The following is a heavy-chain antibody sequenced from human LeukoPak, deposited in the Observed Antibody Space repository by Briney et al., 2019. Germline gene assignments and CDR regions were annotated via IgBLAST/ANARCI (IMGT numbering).Heavy chain of an antibody. CDR2: ISYDGSNK. D-gene: IGHD3-10*01. J-gene: IGHJ4*02. V-gene: IGHV3-30*04. Sequence: GGSLRLSCAASGFPFSSYAMHWVRQAPGKGLEWVAVISYDGSNKYYADSVKGRFTISRDNSKNTLYLQMNSLRAEDTAVYYCARDLGLLWFGELLGWGQGTLVTVSS. CDR3: ARDLGLLWFGELLG. CDR1: GFPFSSYA.